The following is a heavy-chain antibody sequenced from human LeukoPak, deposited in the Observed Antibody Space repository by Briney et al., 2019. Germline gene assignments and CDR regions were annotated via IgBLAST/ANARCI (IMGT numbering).Heavy chain of an antibody. Sequence: SETLSLTCAVYGGSFSGYYWSWIRQPPGKGLQWIGYIYYSGSTNYNPSLKSRGTISVDTSKNQFFLTLSSVTAADTAVSYCARGPLAYFFLARYYFDYWGQGTLVTVSS. CDR1: GGSFSGYY. V-gene: IGHV4-59*01. D-gene: IGHD3-3*01. J-gene: IGHJ4*02. CDR2: IYYSGST. CDR3: ARGPLAYFFLARYYFDY.